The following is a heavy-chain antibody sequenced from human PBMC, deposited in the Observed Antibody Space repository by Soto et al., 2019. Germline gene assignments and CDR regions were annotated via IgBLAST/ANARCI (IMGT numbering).Heavy chain of an antibody. Sequence: EVQLVESGGGLVKPGGSLRLSCAASGFTFSSYSMNWVRQAPGKGLEWVSSISSSSSYIYYADSVKGRFTISRDNAKNSLYLQMNSLRAEDTAVYYCARDRQRDCSGGSCYSPRKLTPTHFDYWGQGTLVTVSS. J-gene: IGHJ4*02. CDR3: ARDRQRDCSGGSCYSPRKLTPTHFDY. V-gene: IGHV3-21*01. CDR1: GFTFSSYS. CDR2: ISSSSSYI. D-gene: IGHD2-15*01.